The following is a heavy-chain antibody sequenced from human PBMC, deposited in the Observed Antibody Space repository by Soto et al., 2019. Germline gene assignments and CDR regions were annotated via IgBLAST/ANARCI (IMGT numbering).Heavy chain of an antibody. Sequence: GGSLRLSCAASGFTFSNYGMHWVRQAPGKGLEWVAVISYDGSNKYYADSVKGRFTISRDNSKNTLYLQMNSLRAEDTAVYYCAKDYGSEYLLPFKPYNWFDPWGQGTLVTVSS. V-gene: IGHV3-30*18. D-gene: IGHD2-15*01. CDR2: ISYDGSNK. CDR1: GFTFSNYG. CDR3: AKDYGSEYLLPFKPYNWFDP. J-gene: IGHJ5*02.